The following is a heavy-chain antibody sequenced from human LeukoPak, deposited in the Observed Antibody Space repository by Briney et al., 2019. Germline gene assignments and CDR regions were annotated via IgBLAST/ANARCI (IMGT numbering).Heavy chain of an antibody. J-gene: IGHJ4*02. D-gene: IGHD3-10*01. CDR1: GFTFSSYW. CDR3: ARSTGWFGQGYFDY. V-gene: IGHV3-74*01. CDR2: INSDGNST. Sequence: GGSLRLSCAASGFTFSSYWMHWVRQAPGKGLVWVSRINSDGNSTSYADSVKGRFTISRDNAKNTLYLQMNSLRAEDTAVYYCARSTGWFGQGYFDYWGQGTLVTVSS.